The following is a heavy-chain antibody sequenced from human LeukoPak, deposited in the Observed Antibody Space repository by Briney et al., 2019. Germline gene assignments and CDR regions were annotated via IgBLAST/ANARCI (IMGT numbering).Heavy chain of an antibody. CDR1: GFTFSTSA. V-gene: IGHV3-23*01. Sequence: HPGGSLRLSCAASGFTFSTSAMGWVRQAPGKGLEWDSGISVSGYSTYYAESVKGRFTISRDNSKNTLYLQMNSLRAEDTAVYYCAKIFGVVMLTEFDYWGQGTVVTVSS. CDR3: AKIFGVVMLTEFDY. CDR2: ISVSGYST. J-gene: IGHJ4*02. D-gene: IGHD3-3*01.